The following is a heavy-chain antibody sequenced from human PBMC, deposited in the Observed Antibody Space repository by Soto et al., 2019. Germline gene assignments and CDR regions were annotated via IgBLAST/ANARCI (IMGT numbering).Heavy chain of an antibody. CDR1: GFTFSLDN. V-gene: IGHV3-23*01. Sequence: EVHLLESGGGLVQPGGSLRLSCVASGFTFSLDNMNWVRQAPGKGLEWVSVITGSGDYTNYADSVKGRFTISRDTSKNTLYLRMNSLRAEDTAVYFCARRITSSFDYWGQGTLVTVSS. J-gene: IGHJ4*02. CDR2: ITGSGDYT. D-gene: IGHD1-20*01. CDR3: ARRITSSFDY.